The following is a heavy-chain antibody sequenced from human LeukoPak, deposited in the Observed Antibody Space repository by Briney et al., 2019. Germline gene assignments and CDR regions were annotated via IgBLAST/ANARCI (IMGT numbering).Heavy chain of an antibody. D-gene: IGHD2-15*01. CDR2: FYYSGST. Sequence: SETLSLTCTVSGGSISSKNYYCGWIRQPPGRGLEWIGNFYYSGSTYYNPSLKSRVTISVDTSKNQFSLKLNSVTAADTAIYYCASRIGGTTFDYWGRGTLVTVSS. CDR3: ASRIGGTTFDY. J-gene: IGHJ4*02. V-gene: IGHV4-39*01. CDR1: GGSISSKNYY.